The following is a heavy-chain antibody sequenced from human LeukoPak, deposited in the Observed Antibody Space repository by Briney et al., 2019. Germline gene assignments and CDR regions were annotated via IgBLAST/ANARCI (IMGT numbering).Heavy chain of an antibody. J-gene: IGHJ4*02. CDR1: GFTFSSYA. CDR3: VPIAVASFFDY. V-gene: IGHV3-64D*09. D-gene: IGHD6-19*01. Sequence: QTGGSLRLSCSASGFTFSSYAMHWVCQAPGKGLEYVSAISSNGGRTYYADSVKGRFTISRDNSKNTLYLQMRSLRAEDTAVYYCVPIAVASFFDYWGQGTLVTVSS. CDR2: ISSNGGRT.